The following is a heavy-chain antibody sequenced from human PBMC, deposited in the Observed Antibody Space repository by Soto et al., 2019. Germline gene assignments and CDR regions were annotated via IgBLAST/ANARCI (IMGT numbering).Heavy chain of an antibody. Sequence: ASVKVSCKASGYTFTSYYMHWVRQAPGQGLEWKGIINPSGGSTSYAQKSQGRVTMTRDTSTSTVYMELSSLRSEDTAVYYCARSLGDYYDSSGYYDYWGQGTLVTVSS. J-gene: IGHJ4*02. CDR1: GYTFTSYY. CDR2: INPSGGST. D-gene: IGHD3-22*01. V-gene: IGHV1-46*01. CDR3: ARSLGDYYDSSGYYDY.